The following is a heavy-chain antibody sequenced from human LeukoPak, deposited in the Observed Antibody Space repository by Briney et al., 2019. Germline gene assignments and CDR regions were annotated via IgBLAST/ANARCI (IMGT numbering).Heavy chain of an antibody. D-gene: IGHD2-15*01. CDR3: AKVGYCSGGSCYNYYYMDV. CDR1: GFTFSSYA. Sequence: GGSLRLSCAASGFTFSSYAMSWVRQAPGKGLEWVSAISGSGGSTYYADSVKGRFTISRDNSKNTLYLQMNSLGAEDTAVYYCAKVGYCSGGSCYNYYYMDVWGKGTTVTVSS. CDR2: ISGSGGST. J-gene: IGHJ6*03. V-gene: IGHV3-23*01.